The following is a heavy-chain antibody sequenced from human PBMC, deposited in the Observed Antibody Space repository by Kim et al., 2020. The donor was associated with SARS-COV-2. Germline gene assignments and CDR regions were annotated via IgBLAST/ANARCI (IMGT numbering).Heavy chain of an antibody. J-gene: IGHJ4*02. CDR3: VRDFTPAPQRSYFDY. CDR2: ITWNSGDL. V-gene: IGHV3-9*01. Sequence: GGSLRLSCAASGFTFNEYAMHWVRQAPGKGLEWVSGITWNSGDLDYADSVKGRFTISRDNAKNSLYLQMNSLRAEDTALYYCVRDFTPAPQRSYFDYWGQGTLVTVSS. D-gene: IGHD2-2*01. CDR1: GFTFNEYA.